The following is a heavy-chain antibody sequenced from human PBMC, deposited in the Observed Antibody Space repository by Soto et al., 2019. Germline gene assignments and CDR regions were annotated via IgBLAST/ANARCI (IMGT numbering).Heavy chain of an antibody. V-gene: IGHV3-23*01. CDR1: GFTFSSYA. J-gene: IGHJ6*02. CDR2: ISGSGGST. CDR3: APRGYSGYDLGSYYYGMDV. D-gene: IGHD5-12*01. Sequence: PGGSLRLSCAASGFTFSSYAMSWVRQAPGKGLEWVSAISGSGGSTYYADSVKGRFTISRDNAKNSLYLQMNSLRAEDTAVYYCAPRGYSGYDLGSYYYGMDVWGQGTTVTVSS.